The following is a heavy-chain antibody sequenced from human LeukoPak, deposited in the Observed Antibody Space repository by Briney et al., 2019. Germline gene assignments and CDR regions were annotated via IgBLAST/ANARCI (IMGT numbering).Heavy chain of an antibody. J-gene: IGHJ4*02. Sequence: GGSLRLSCAASGFTFSSYSMNWVRQAPGKGLEWVAVIWYDGSNKYYADSVKGRFTISRDNSKNTLYLQMNSLRADDTAVYYCARAIAVAGTVEGFCDYWGQGTLVTVSS. D-gene: IGHD6-19*01. CDR2: IWYDGSNK. CDR3: ARAIAVAGTVEGFCDY. V-gene: IGHV3-33*08. CDR1: GFTFSSYS.